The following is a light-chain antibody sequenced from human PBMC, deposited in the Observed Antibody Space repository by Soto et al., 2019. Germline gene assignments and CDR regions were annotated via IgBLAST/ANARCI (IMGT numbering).Light chain of an antibody. Sequence: DIVKTQSPDSLAVSLGERATINCTSSQSLLYSSTNKNYLAWYQQKPGQPPKXIIYWASTRESGVPDRFSGSWSGTDFTLTISSLQAEDVSVYCCQQYYSTPRTFGQGTKVDIK. V-gene: IGKV4-1*01. CDR1: QSLLYSSTNKNY. J-gene: IGKJ1*01. CDR2: WAS. CDR3: QQYYSTPRT.